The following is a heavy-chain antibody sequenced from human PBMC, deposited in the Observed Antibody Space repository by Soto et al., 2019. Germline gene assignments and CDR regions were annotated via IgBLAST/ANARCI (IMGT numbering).Heavy chain of an antibody. J-gene: IGHJ4*02. CDR2: INHRGST. CDR3: ARDNGYSYGYTLDH. CDR1: GGSFRGYY. V-gene: IGHV4-34*01. Sequence: PSETLSLTCAVYGGSFRGYYWSWIRQPPGKGLEWIGEINHRGSTNYNPSVKSRVTISVDTSKNQFSLKLSSVTAADMAVYYCARDNGYSYGYTLDHWGQGTLVTVSS. D-gene: IGHD5-18*01.